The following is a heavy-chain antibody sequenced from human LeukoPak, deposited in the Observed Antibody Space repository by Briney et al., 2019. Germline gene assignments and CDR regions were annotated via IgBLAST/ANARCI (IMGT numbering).Heavy chain of an antibody. V-gene: IGHV4-38-2*02. D-gene: IGHD3-9*01. CDR1: GYSISSGYY. Sequence: SETLSLTCTVSGYSISSGYYWGWIRQPPGKGLEWIGSIYHSGRTFYNPSLKSRVTISVDTSKNQFSLKLTSVTAADTAVYYCARGDLDWLPLWFDPWGQGTLVTVSS. CDR3: ARGDLDWLPLWFDP. CDR2: IYHSGRT. J-gene: IGHJ5*02.